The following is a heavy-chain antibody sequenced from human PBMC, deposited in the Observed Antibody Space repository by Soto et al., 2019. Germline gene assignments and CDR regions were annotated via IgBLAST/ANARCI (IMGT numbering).Heavy chain of an antibody. CDR2: IWYDGSNK. J-gene: IGHJ6*02. Sequence: GGSLRLSCAASGFTFSSYGMHWVRQAPGKGLEWVAVIWYDGSNKYYADSVKGRFTISRDNSKNTLYLQMNSLRAEDTAVYYCARITMVRGVIITPKNYYYYGMDVWGQGTTVTVSS. D-gene: IGHD3-10*01. CDR1: GFTFSSYG. CDR3: ARITMVRGVIITPKNYYYYGMDV. V-gene: IGHV3-33*01.